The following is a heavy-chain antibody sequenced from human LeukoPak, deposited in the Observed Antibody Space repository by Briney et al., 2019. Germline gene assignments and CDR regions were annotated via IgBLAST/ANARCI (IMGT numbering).Heavy chain of an antibody. V-gene: IGHV3-11*01. CDR1: GFTFSDYY. Sequence: PGRSLRLSCAPSGFTFSDYYMSWIRQAPGKGLEWGSYIISSGSTIYYADSVKGRFTISRDNAKNSLYLQMNSLRAEDTAVYYCARDLVRYFDWYNWFDPWGQGTLVTVSS. CDR2: IISSGSTI. J-gene: IGHJ5*02. D-gene: IGHD3-9*01. CDR3: ARDLVRYFDWYNWFDP.